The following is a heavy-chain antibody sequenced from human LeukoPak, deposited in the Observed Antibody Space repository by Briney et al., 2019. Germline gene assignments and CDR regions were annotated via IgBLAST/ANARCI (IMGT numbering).Heavy chain of an antibody. CDR1: GFTFSSYG. V-gene: IGHV3-33*01. CDR2: IWYDGSNK. D-gene: IGHD3-22*01. CDR3: ARDRGYYDSSGGDY. J-gene: IGHJ4*02. Sequence: PGRSLGLSCAASGFTFSSYGMHWVRQAPGKGLEWVAVIWYDGSNKYYADSVKGRFTISRDNSKNTLYLQMNSLRAEDTAVYYCARDRGYYDSSGGDYWGQGTLVTVSS.